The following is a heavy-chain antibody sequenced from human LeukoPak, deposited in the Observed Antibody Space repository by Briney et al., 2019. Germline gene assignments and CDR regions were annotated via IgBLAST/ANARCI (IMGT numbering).Heavy chain of an antibody. CDR2: ITGSGGST. Sequence: TGGSLTLSCAASGFTFSTYAASWVRQAPGKGLEWVSAITGSGGSTYYADSVKGRFTISRDNSKNTFYLQMNSLRAEDTAVYYCTKGHYWSSPNCHWFDPWGQGTLVTVSS. J-gene: IGHJ5*02. V-gene: IGHV3-23*01. CDR3: TKGHYWSSPNCHWFDP. CDR1: GFTFSTYA. D-gene: IGHD2-2*01.